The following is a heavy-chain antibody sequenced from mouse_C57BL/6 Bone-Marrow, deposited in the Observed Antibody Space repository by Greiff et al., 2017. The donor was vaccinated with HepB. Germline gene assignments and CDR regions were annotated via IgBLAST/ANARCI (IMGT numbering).Heavy chain of an antibody. CDR2: IDPSDSYT. V-gene: IGHV1-69*01. Sequence: VQLQQSGPELVKPGASVKLSCKASGYTFTSYWMHWVKQRPGQGLEWIGEIDPSDSYTNYNQKFKGKSTLTVDKSSSTAYMQLSSLTSEDSAVYYCAREDYYGSSFAYWGQGTLVTVSA. J-gene: IGHJ3*01. D-gene: IGHD1-1*01. CDR3: AREDYYGSSFAY. CDR1: GYTFTSYW.